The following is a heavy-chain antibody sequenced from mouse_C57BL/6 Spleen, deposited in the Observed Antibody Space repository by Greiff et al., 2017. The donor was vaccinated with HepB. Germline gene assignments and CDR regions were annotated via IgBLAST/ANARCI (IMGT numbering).Heavy chain of an antibody. V-gene: IGHV1-82*01. Sequence: VKLQESGPELVKPGASVKISCKASGYAFSSSWMNWVKQRPGKGLEWIGRIYPGDGDTNYNGKFKGKATLTADKSSSTAYMQLSSLTSEDSAVYFCARGGYDYYYAMDYWGQGTSVTVSS. CDR2: IYPGDGDT. D-gene: IGHD2-4*01. J-gene: IGHJ4*01. CDR1: GYAFSSSW. CDR3: ARGGYDYYYAMDY.